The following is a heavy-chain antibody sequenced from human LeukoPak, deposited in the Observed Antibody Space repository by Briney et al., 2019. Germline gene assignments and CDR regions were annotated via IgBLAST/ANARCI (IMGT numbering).Heavy chain of an antibody. CDR1: GFTFGDYA. Sequence: PGGSLRLSCTASGFTFGDYAMSWVRQAPGKGLEWVANIKQDGSEKYYVDSVKGRFTISRDNAKNSLYLQMNSLRAEDTAVYYCARVLPGSDYYELDEPFDYWGQGTLVTVSS. CDR2: IKQDGSEK. D-gene: IGHD3-22*01. J-gene: IGHJ4*02. CDR3: ARVLPGSDYYELDEPFDY. V-gene: IGHV3-7*01.